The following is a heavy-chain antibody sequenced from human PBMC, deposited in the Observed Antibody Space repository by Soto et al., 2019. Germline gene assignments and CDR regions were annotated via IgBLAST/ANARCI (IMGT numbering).Heavy chain of an antibody. CDR2: IYSGGST. Sequence: EVQLVESGGGLVQPGGSLRLSCAASGFTVSSNYMSWVRQAPGKGLEWVSVIYSGGSTYYADSVKGRFTISRDNSENTLYVQMNSFRAEDTAVYYCARTCSGGTCSFDYWGQGTLVTVSS. D-gene: IGHD2-15*01. J-gene: IGHJ4*02. CDR1: GFTVSSNY. CDR3: ARTCSGGTCSFDY. V-gene: IGHV3-66*01.